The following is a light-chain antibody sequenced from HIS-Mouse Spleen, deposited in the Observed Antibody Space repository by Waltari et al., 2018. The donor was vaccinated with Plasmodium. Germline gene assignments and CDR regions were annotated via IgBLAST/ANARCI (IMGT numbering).Light chain of an antibody. V-gene: IGLV3-21*03. CDR1: NIGSKS. CDR2: DDS. Sequence: SYVLTQPPSVSVAPGKTARITCGGNNIGSKSVHWYQQEPGQAPVLVVCDDSDRPSGIPERFSGSNSGNTATLTISRVEAGDEADYYCQVWDSSSDHPYVFGTGTKVTVL. J-gene: IGLJ1*01. CDR3: QVWDSSSDHPYV.